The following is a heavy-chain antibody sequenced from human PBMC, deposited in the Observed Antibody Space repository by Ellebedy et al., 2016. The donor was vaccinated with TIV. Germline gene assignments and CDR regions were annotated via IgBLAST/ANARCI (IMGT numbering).Heavy chain of an antibody. Sequence: GESLKISCTASGFNLSPFAMGWVRQAPGKGLEWVSVIYTGGSTYYADSVKGRFTISRDISKNTVYLQMNSLRVEDTAVYYCASGAYDIWGQGTMVTVSS. CDR2: IYTGGST. CDR1: GFNLSPFA. CDR3: ASGAYDI. J-gene: IGHJ3*02. V-gene: IGHV3-53*01.